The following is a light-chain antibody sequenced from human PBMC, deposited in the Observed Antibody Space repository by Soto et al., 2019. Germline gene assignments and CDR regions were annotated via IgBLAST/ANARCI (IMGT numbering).Light chain of an antibody. CDR2: EGS. CDR3: CLYAGSTAWV. Sequence: QSALTQPASVSGSPGQSITISCTGTSNDVGSFALVSWYQHHPGKAPKLMIYEGSRRPSGVSYRFSASKSGNTASLTISGLQAEDEADYYCCLYAGSTAWVFGGGTKLTVL. V-gene: IGLV2-23*01. J-gene: IGLJ3*02. CDR1: SNDVGSFAL.